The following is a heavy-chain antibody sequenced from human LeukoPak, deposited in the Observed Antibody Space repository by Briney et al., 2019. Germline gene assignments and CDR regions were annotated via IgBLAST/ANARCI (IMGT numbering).Heavy chain of an antibody. J-gene: IGHJ5*02. D-gene: IGHD3-10*01. CDR2: ISVYNGDT. CDR3: ARILLWFGELINWFDP. V-gene: IGHV1-18*01. Sequence: GASVKVSCKASGYTFISHGISWVRLPPGQGLEWIGWISVYNGDTNYAQKFQGRVSMTTDTSTTTAYMELRSLRSDDTAVYYCARILLWFGELINWFDPWGQGTLVTVSS. CDR1: GYTFISHG.